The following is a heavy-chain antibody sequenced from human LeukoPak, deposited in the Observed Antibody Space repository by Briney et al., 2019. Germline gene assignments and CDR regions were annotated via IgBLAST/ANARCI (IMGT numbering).Heavy chain of an antibody. D-gene: IGHD6-13*01. V-gene: IGHV4-59*08. CDR3: ARHDGSSWYYAFDV. Sequence: PSETLSLTCTVSGVSISSYYWSWIRQPPGKGLEWIGYIYYSGSTNYSPSLKSRVTISPDTSKNQFSLKLSSVTAADTAVYYCARHDGSSWYYAFDVWGQGTMVTVSS. CDR1: GVSISSYY. CDR2: IYYSGST. J-gene: IGHJ3*01.